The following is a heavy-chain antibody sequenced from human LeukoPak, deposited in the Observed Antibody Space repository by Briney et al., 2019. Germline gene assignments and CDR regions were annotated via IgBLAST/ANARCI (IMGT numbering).Heavy chain of an antibody. J-gene: IGHJ6*02. Sequence: SVKVSCKASGGTFSSYAISWVRQAPGQGLEWMGRIIPIFGIANYAQKFQGRVTITADKSTSTAYMELSSLGSEDTAVYYCARDAGYCSGTSCPNDYYYYGMDVWGQGTTVTVSS. CDR3: ARDAGYCSGTSCPNDYYYYGMDV. V-gene: IGHV1-69*04. D-gene: IGHD2-2*01. CDR1: GGTFSSYA. CDR2: IIPIFGIA.